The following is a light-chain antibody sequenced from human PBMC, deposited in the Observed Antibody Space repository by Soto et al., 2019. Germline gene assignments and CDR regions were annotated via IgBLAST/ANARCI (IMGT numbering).Light chain of an antibody. CDR1: QTISTL. V-gene: IGKV1-5*03. CDR2: KAS. Sequence: DIQMTQSPSTLSASVGDRVTVTCRASQTISTLLAWYQQRPGKAPKLLIYKASSLESGVPSRFSGSGSGTEFTLTISSLQPDDFATYYCQQYNSYPLTFGGGTKVDIK. CDR3: QQYNSYPLT. J-gene: IGKJ4*01.